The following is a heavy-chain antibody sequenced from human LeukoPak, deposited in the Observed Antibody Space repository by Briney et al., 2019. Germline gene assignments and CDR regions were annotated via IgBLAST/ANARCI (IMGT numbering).Heavy chain of an antibody. D-gene: IGHD2-21*02. Sequence: PGGSLRLSCAASGFTFSSYAMSWVRQAPGKGLEWVSAISGSGGSTYYADSVKGRFTISRDNSKNTLYLQMNSLRAEDTAVYYCAKELYSPVGICIDCGGDCCPGAFDIWGQGTMVTVSS. J-gene: IGHJ3*02. CDR1: GFTFSSYA. CDR2: ISGSGGST. V-gene: IGHV3-23*01. CDR3: AKELYSPVGICIDCGGDCCPGAFDI.